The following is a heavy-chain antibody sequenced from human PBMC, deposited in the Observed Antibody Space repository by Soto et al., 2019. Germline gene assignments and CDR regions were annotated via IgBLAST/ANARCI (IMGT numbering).Heavy chain of an antibody. CDR2: INPSGIT. D-gene: IGHD2-2*01. CDR3: ATGAPRRRLVVPAAIESYYYGMAG. Sequence: QVHLQQWGAGLLKPSETLSLTCAVYGASFSGSYWTWIRQPPGKGLEWIGEINPSGITNYNPSLKHRLPRSVATSKNHFSQKRPSRIAARTAVYYCATGAPRRRLVVPAAIESYYYGMAGWDQGTTVVVSS. CDR1: GASFSGSY. J-gene: IGHJ6*02. V-gene: IGHV4-34*01.